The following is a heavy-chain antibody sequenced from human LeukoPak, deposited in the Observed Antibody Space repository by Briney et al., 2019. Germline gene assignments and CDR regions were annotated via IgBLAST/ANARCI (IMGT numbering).Heavy chain of an antibody. CDR3: EGGGPPTWS. V-gene: IGHV3-74*01. Sequence: GGSLRLSCAASGFTFSSYGMHWVRQVPGKRPVWVSRINDDGSDTTYADSVRGRFTISRDDAKYTVYLQMNNLRAEDTAVYYCEGGGPPTWSWGQGPLVTVSS. CDR2: INDDGSDT. CDR1: GFTFSSYG. J-gene: IGHJ5*02. D-gene: IGHD2-15*01.